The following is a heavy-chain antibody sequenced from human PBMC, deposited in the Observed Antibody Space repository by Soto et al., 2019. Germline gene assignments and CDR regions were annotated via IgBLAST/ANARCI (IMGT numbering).Heavy chain of an antibody. V-gene: IGHV3-33*01. J-gene: IGHJ6*02. D-gene: IGHD3-10*01. Sequence: PGGSLRLSCAASGFTFSSYGMHWVRQAPGKGLEWVAVIWYDGSNKYYADSVKGRFTISRDNSKNTLYLQMNSLRAEDTAVYYCARGSLWFGSRYYGMDVWGQGTTVTV. CDR3: ARGSLWFGSRYYGMDV. CDR1: GFTFSSYG. CDR2: IWYDGSNK.